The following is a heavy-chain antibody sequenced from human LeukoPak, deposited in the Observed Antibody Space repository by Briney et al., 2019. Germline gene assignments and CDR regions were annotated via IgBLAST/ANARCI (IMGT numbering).Heavy chain of an antibody. CDR2: FGGKAYGGTK. D-gene: IGHD5-24*01. Sequence: GGSLRLSCTASGFTFGVYAMGGFRRAPGKGLEGLGFFGGKAYGGTKEYAASVKGRFTISRDDSKSIAYLQMNSPKTEDTAVYYCTRAGRWLQIFDYWGQGTLVTVSS. CDR1: GFTFGVYA. V-gene: IGHV3-49*03. CDR3: TRAGRWLQIFDY. J-gene: IGHJ4*02.